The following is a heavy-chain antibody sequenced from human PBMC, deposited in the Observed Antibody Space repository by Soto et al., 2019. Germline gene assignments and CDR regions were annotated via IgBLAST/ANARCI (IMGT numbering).Heavy chain of an antibody. Sequence: EVQLVESGGGLVKPGGSLRLSCAASGFTFSNAWMSWVRQAPGKGLAWVGRIKSKTDGGTTDYAAPVKGRFTISRDDSKNTLYLQMNSLKTEDTAVYYCTTTIRGYSYGNYYWGQGTLVTVSS. CDR3: TTTIRGYSYGNYY. D-gene: IGHD5-18*01. J-gene: IGHJ4*02. V-gene: IGHV3-15*01. CDR2: IKSKTDGGTT. CDR1: GFTFSNAW.